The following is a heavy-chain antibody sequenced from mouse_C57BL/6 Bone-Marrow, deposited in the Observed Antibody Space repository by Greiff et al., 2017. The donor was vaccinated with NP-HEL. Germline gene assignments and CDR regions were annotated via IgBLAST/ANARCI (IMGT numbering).Heavy chain of an antibody. Sequence: EVQLVESGGGLVQPGESLKLSCESNEYEFPSHDMSWVRKTPEKRLELVAAINSDGGSTYYPDTMERRFIISRDNTKKTLYLQMSSLRSEDTALYYCSSLAYYSNYERFAYWGQGTLVTVSA. V-gene: IGHV5-2*01. D-gene: IGHD2-5*01. CDR2: INSDGGST. CDR1: EYEFPSHD. CDR3: SSLAYYSNYERFAY. J-gene: IGHJ3*01.